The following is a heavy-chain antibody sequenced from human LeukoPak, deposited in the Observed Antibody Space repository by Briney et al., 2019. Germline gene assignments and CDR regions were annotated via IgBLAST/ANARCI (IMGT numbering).Heavy chain of an antibody. Sequence: ASVKVSCKASGYTFTSYYMHWVRQAPGQGLEWMGIINPTTGDTTYAQRFQGRLTMTRDMSTSTVYMELSSLTSEDTAVFYCARYGFSTVWQGGWHAFDIWGQGTVVTVSS. CDR3: ARYGFSTVWQGGWHAFDI. CDR1: GYTFTSYY. D-gene: IGHD6-13*01. CDR2: INPTTGDT. J-gene: IGHJ3*02. V-gene: IGHV1-46*01.